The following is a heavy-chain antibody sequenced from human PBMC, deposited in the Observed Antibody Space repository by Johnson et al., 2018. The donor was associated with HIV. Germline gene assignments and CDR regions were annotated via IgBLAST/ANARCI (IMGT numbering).Heavy chain of an antibody. J-gene: IGHJ3*02. D-gene: IGHD2-15*01. V-gene: IGHV3-30*19. CDR1: GFTFSDYG. CDR2: VSYDGSNK. CDR3: TGRDLLRAFDI. Sequence: QVQLVESGGGVVQPGRSLRLSCAASGFTFSDYGIHWVRQAPGKGLEWVAVVSYDGSNKYYADSVKGRFTISRDNAKNSLYLQMNSLRAEDTAVYYCTGRDLLRAFDIWGQGTLVTLSS.